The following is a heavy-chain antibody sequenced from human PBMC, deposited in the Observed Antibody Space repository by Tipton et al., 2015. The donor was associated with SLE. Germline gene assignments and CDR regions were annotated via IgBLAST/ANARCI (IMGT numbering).Heavy chain of an antibody. V-gene: IGHV3-30*02. CDR1: GFTFSSYA. CDR2: IRYDGTNK. J-gene: IGHJ3*02. D-gene: IGHD2-15*01. CDR3: AKFIPPTIAATQSAFDI. Sequence: GSLRLSCAASGFTFSSYAMNWVRQAPGKGLEWVTFIRYDGTNKYYSDSVQGRFTISRDNSKNTLYLQMNSLRVEDTAMYYCAKFIPPTIAATQSAFDIWGQGTMVTVSS.